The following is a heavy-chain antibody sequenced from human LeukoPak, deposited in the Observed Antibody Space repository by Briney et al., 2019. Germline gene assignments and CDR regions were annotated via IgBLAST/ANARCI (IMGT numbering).Heavy chain of an antibody. CDR2: IYHSGST. J-gene: IGHJ6*02. D-gene: IGHD3-22*01. CDR3: ARNQYYYDSSGYYLIPYYYYGMDV. CDR1: GVSISSSNW. V-gene: IGHV4-4*02. Sequence: SETLSLTCAVSGVSISSSNWWSWVRQPPGKGLEWIGEIYHSGSTNYNPSLKSRVTISVDKSKNQFSLKLSSVTAADTAVYYCARNQYYYDSSGYYLIPYYYYGMDVWGQGTTVTVSS.